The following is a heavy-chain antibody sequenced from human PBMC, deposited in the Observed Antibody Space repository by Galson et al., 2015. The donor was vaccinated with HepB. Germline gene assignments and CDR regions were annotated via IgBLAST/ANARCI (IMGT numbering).Heavy chain of an antibody. CDR1: GFTFSSYE. CDR2: ISSSGSTI. Sequence: SLRLSCAASGFTFSSYEMNWVRQAPGKGLEWVSYISSSGSTIYYADSVKGRFTISRDNAKNSLYLQMNSLRAEDTAVYYCARGYSNGYRIDYWGQGALVTVSS. D-gene: IGHD5-18*01. V-gene: IGHV3-48*03. CDR3: ARGYSNGYRIDY. J-gene: IGHJ4*02.